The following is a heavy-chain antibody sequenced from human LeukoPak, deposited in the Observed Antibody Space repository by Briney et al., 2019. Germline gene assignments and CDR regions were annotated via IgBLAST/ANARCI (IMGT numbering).Heavy chain of an antibody. V-gene: IGHV3-23*01. Sequence: GGSLRLSCAVSGIILSNYGMSWVRQAPGKGPEWVAGISGSGGSAYYADAVKGRFTISRDNPKNTLYLQMNSLRVEDTAVYFCAKRGVVIRVILVGFHKEAYYFDSWGQGALVTVSS. CDR1: GIILSNYG. CDR3: AKRGVVIRVILVGFHKEAYYFDS. D-gene: IGHD3-22*01. CDR2: ISGSGGSA. J-gene: IGHJ4*02.